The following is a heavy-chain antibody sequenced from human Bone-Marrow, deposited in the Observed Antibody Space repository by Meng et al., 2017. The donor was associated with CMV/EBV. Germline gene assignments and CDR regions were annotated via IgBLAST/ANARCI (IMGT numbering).Heavy chain of an antibody. Sequence: SETLSLTCTVSGGSISSYYWSWIRQPPGKGLEWIGYIYYSGSTNYNPSLKSRVTISVDTSKNQFSLKLSSVTAADTVVYYCARAVTTTGTHYYYYYGMDVWGQGTTVTVSS. J-gene: IGHJ6*02. CDR2: IYYSGST. D-gene: IGHD1-1*01. CDR3: ARAVTTTGTHYYYYYGMDV. CDR1: GGSISSYY. V-gene: IGHV4-59*01.